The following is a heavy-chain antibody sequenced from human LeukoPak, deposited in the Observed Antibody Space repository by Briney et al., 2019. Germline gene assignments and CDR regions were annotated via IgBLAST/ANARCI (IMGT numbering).Heavy chain of an antibody. CDR1: GFIFSNYP. Sequence: PGRSLRLSCAASGFIFSNYPMHWVRQAPGKGLEWVAVASHIGNNKYYPSAVRGRFTISRDNSKDTLFLQMDSLRTEDTAVYYCAREIPNAFDIWGQGTMVTVSS. CDR2: ASHIGNNK. V-gene: IGHV3-30-3*01. CDR3: AREIPNAFDI. J-gene: IGHJ3*02.